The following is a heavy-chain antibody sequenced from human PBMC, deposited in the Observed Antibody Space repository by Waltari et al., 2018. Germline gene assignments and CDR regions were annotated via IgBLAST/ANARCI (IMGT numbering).Heavy chain of an antibody. CDR3: ARDIPENAFDI. CDR1: GGSISSSSYY. Sequence: QLQLQESGPGLVKPSKTLSLTCTVSGGSISSSSYYWGWIRQPPGKGLEWIGSIYYSGSTYYNPSLKSRVTISVDTSKNQFSLKLSSVTAADTAVYYRARDIPENAFDIWGQGTMVTVSS. J-gene: IGHJ3*02. V-gene: IGHV4-39*07. CDR2: IYYSGST.